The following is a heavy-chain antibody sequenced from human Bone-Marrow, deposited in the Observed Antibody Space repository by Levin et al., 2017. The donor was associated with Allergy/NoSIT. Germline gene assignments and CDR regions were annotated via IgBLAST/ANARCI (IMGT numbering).Heavy chain of an antibody. Sequence: SQTLSLTCAIYDGSFNSYYWTWIRQAPGKGLDWIGEISQSGSTRYNPSLESRVTISVDKSKNQFFLKLRSVTAADTAVYYCAGVVSRSNGDSWGQGTLVTVSS. V-gene: IGHV4-34*01. J-gene: IGHJ4*02. D-gene: IGHD5/OR15-5a*01. CDR3: AGVVSRSNGDS. CDR1: DGSFNSYY. CDR2: ISQSGST.